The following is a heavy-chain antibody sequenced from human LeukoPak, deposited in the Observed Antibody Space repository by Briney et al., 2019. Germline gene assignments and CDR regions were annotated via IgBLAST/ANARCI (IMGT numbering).Heavy chain of an antibody. J-gene: IGHJ4*02. CDR3: ARDWDSSGSTPFHYFDY. Sequence: ASVKVSCKASGGTFSSHALSWVRQAPGQGLEWMGWISAYNGNTNYAQKLQGRVTMTTDTSTSTAYMELRSLRSDDTAVYYCARDWDSSGSTPFHYFDYWGQGTLVTVSS. CDR1: GGTFSSHA. V-gene: IGHV1-18*01. CDR2: ISAYNGNT. D-gene: IGHD3-22*01.